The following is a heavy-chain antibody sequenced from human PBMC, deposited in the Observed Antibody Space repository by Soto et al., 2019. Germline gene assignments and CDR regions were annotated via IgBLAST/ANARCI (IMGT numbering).Heavy chain of an antibody. Sequence: EVQLVESGGGLIQPGGSLRLSCAGSGFTVSSHYMHWVRQAPGTGLQWVSVIYSGGSTNYADSAKGRFTISRDKSKNSLYLEKNSLRDYDTGLDYRAEDAYGDPGGYWGQGTRVTVSS. CDR2: IYSGGST. D-gene: IGHD3-16*01. J-gene: IGHJ4*02. CDR1: GFTVSSHY. CDR3: AEDAYGDPGGY. V-gene: IGHV3-53*01.